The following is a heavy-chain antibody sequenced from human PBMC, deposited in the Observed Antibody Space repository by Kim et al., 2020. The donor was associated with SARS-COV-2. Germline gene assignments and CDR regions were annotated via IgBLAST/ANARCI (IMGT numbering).Heavy chain of an antibody. Sequence: SETLSLTCTVSGDSISSSSYYWAWIRQSPGKGLEWIATIYYSGTTYYNLSFKSRVTISVDTSKNQFSLKLSSVTAADSAVYYCARHSGAAYYYGSGTYYNTAFDYWGQGTLVTVSS. CDR2: IYYSGTT. J-gene: IGHJ4*02. CDR1: GDSISSSSYY. V-gene: IGHV4-39*01. CDR3: ARHSGAAYYYGSGTYYNTAFDY. D-gene: IGHD3-10*01.